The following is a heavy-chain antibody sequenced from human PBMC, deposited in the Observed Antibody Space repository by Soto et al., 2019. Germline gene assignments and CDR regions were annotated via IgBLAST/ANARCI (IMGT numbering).Heavy chain of an antibody. CDR1: GYTFTSYG. J-gene: IGHJ3*02. CDR3: ARDEVLRFLEWSRDANAFDI. V-gene: IGHV1-18*01. Sequence: ASVKVSCKASGYTFTSYGISWVRQAPGQGLEWMGWISAYNGNTNYAQKLQGRVTMTTDTSTSTAYMELRSLRSDDTAVYYFARDEVLRFLEWSRDANAFDIWGQGTMVTVSS. CDR2: ISAYNGNT. D-gene: IGHD3-3*01.